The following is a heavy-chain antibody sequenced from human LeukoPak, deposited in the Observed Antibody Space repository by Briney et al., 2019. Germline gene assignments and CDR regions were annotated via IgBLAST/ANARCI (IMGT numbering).Heavy chain of an antibody. V-gene: IGHV3-53*01. CDR1: GFTVSGNY. CDR3: AKEGSITIFGVVLLDY. CDR2: MYSSGST. D-gene: IGHD3-3*01. J-gene: IGHJ4*02. Sequence: GGSLRLSCAVSGFTVSGNYMSWVRQAPGKGLEWVSVMYSSGSTDYADSVKGRFTISRDNSKNTLYLQMNSLRAEDTAVYYCAKEGSITIFGVVLLDYWGQGTLVPVSS.